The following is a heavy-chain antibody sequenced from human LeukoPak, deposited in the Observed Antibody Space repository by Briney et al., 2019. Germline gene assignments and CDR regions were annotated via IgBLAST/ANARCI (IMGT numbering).Heavy chain of an antibody. D-gene: IGHD3-16*01. J-gene: IGHJ4*02. V-gene: IGHV4-59*01. Sequence: PSETLSLTCTVSGGSISSYYWSWIRQPPGKGLEWIGYIYYSGSTNYNPSLKSRVTISVDTSKNQFSLKPSSVTAADTAVYYCARYSAGWGAFDYWGQGTLVTVSS. CDR1: GGSISSYY. CDR2: IYYSGST. CDR3: ARYSAGWGAFDY.